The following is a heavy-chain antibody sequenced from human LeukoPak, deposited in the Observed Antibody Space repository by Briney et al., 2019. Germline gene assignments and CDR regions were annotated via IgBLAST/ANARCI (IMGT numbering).Heavy chain of an antibody. CDR1: GGSISSYY. CDR3: ARARSSSSRYYYYYYYMDV. V-gene: IGHV4-59*01. Sequence: SETLSLTCTVSGGSISSYYWSWIRQPPGKGLEWIGYIYYSGSTNYNPSLKSRVTISVDTSKNQFSLKLSSVTAADTAVYYCARARSSSSRYYYYYYYMDVWGKGTTVTVSS. J-gene: IGHJ6*03. D-gene: IGHD6-6*01. CDR2: IYYSGST.